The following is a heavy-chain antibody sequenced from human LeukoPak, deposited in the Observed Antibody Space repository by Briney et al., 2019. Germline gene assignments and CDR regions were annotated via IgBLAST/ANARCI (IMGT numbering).Heavy chain of an antibody. CDR3: ARAFPPLRTSAAGDF. CDR1: GFTFSDYD. V-gene: IGHV3-21*06. Sequence: GGSLRLSCTASGFTFSDYDMNWVRLAPGMGLEWVSSISGRSSHMYYTDSAKGRFTISRDNAKNSLYLQMNSLRAEDTAVYYCARAFPPLRTSAAGDFWGQGTLVTVSS. D-gene: IGHD6-25*01. J-gene: IGHJ4*02. CDR2: ISGRSSHM.